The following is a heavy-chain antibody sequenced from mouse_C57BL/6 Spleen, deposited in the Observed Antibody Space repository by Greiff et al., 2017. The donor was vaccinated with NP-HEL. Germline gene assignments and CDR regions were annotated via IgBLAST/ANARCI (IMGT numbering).Heavy chain of an antibody. Sequence: EVMLVESGGGLVKPGGSLKLSCAASGFTFSSYAMSWVRQTPEKRLEWVATISDGGSYTYYPDNVKGRFTISRDNAKNNLYLQMSHLKSEDTAMYYCARRDYPFAYWGQGTLVTVSA. CDR2: ISDGGSYT. V-gene: IGHV5-4*03. J-gene: IGHJ3*01. CDR3: ARRDYPFAY. D-gene: IGHD1-1*02. CDR1: GFTFSSYA.